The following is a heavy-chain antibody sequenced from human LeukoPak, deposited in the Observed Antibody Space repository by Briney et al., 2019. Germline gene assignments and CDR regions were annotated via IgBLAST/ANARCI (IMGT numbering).Heavy chain of an antibody. CDR1: GFTFSTYA. Sequence: GGSLRLSCAASGFTFSTYAMYWVRQAPGKGLEWVSVISGSGGNTHYADSVKGRFTISRDNSKDTLYLQMNSLRADDTAVYYCAKDRITIFGVVMDQWGQGTLVTVSS. CDR3: AKDRITIFGVVMDQ. V-gene: IGHV3-23*01. D-gene: IGHD3-3*01. CDR2: ISGSGGNT. J-gene: IGHJ4*02.